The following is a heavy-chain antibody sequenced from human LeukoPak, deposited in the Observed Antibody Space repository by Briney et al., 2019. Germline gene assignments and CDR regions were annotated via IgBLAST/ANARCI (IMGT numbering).Heavy chain of an antibody. CDR1: GFTVSSNY. CDR3: AIEAYSGSYFAFDI. J-gene: IGHJ3*02. CDR2: IYSGGST. V-gene: IGHV3-66*01. Sequence: GGSLRLSCAASGFTVSSNYMSWVRQAPGKGLEWVSVIYSGGSTYYADSVKGRFTISRDNSKNTLYLQMNSLRAEDTAVYYCAIEAYSGSYFAFDIWGQGTMVTVSS. D-gene: IGHD1-26*01.